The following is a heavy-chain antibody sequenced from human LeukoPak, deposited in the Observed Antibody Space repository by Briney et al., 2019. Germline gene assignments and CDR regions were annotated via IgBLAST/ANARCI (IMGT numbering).Heavy chain of an antibody. D-gene: IGHD6-19*01. J-gene: IGHJ5*02. CDR1: GFTFSDYY. V-gene: IGHV4-34*01. CDR2: INHSGNT. CDR3: ARGGPRSSGWYPRNWFDP. Sequence: GSLRLSCAASGFTFSDYYISWIRQSPGKGLEWIGEINHSGNTNYNPSLKSRIIISVDTSKNQFSLILSSVTAADTAVYYCARGGPRSSGWYPRNWFDPWGQGTLVTVSS.